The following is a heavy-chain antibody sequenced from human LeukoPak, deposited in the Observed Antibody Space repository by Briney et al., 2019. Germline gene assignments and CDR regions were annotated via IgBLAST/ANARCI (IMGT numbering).Heavy chain of an antibody. CDR3: ARPRIAAAGNVYYMDV. CDR2: IYPGDSDT. D-gene: IGHD6-13*01. Sequence: GEPLKISCKGSGYSFTSYWIGWVRQMPGKGLEWMGIIYPGDSDTSYTPSFQGQVTISADNSISTAFMQWSSLKASDTAMYYCARPRIAAAGNVYYMDVWGKGTTVTVSS. CDR1: GYSFTSYW. J-gene: IGHJ6*03. V-gene: IGHV5-51*01.